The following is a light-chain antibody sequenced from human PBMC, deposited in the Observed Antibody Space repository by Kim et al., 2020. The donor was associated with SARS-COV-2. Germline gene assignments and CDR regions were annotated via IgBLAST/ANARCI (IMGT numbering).Light chain of an antibody. V-gene: IGLV2-14*03. Sequence: PGQSITISCTGTSSDVGGHNYVSWYQQHPGKAPKLMIYGVTNRPSGVSNRFSGSKSGNSASLTISGLQAEDEADYYCSSYTSRSTLFGGGTQLTVL. CDR2: GVT. J-gene: IGLJ2*01. CDR1: SSDVGGHNY. CDR3: SSYTSRSTL.